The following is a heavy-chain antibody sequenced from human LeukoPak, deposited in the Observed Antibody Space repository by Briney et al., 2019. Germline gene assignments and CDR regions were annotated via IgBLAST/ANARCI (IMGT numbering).Heavy chain of an antibody. D-gene: IGHD3-22*01. Sequence: GGSLRLSCAASGFTFGSYGMHWVRQAPGKGLEWVSAISGSGGSTYYADSVKGRFTISRDNAKNSLYLQMNSLRAEDTAVYYCARVTHLITMIVGYYFDYWGQGTLVTVSS. V-gene: IGHV3-21*01. J-gene: IGHJ4*02. CDR2: ISGSGGST. CDR3: ARVTHLITMIVGYYFDY. CDR1: GFTFGSYG.